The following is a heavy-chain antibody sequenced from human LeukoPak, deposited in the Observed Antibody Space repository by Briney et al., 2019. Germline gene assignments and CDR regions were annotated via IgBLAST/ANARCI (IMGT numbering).Heavy chain of an antibody. CDR2: IYYSGST. CDR1: GGSISSGGYY. D-gene: IGHD2-2*01. CDR3: AREVVPAAFAMDV. V-gene: IGHV4-31*03. J-gene: IGHJ6*02. Sequence: SETLSLTCTVSGGSISSGGYYWYWIRQHPGKGLEWIGYIYYSGSTYYNPSLKSRLTISVDTSNNQFSLKLSSVTAADTAVYYCAREVVPAAFAMDVWGQGTTVTVSS.